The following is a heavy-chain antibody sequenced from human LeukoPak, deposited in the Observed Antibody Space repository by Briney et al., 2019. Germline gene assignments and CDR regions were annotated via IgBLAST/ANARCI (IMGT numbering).Heavy chain of an antibody. D-gene: IGHD2-15*01. Sequence: GGSLRLSCAASGFTFSSYGMHWVRQAPGKGLEWVAVISYDGSNKYYADSVKGRFTISRDNSKNTLYLQMNSLRAEDTAVYYSAKDPGVVVVAATGLDYWGQGTLVTVSS. CDR2: ISYDGSNK. CDR1: GFTFSSYG. J-gene: IGHJ4*02. CDR3: AKDPGVVVVAATGLDY. V-gene: IGHV3-30*18.